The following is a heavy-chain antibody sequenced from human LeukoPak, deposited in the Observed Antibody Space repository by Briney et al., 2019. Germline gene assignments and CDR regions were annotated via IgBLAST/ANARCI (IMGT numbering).Heavy chain of an antibody. CDR2: IYYGGST. CDR1: GGSTSSGDYY. D-gene: IGHD1-14*01. Sequence: SQTLSLTCTVSGGSTSSGDYYWSWIRRHPGKGLEWIGYIYYGGSTYYNPSLKSQVAISVDTSKNQFSLKLSSVTAADTAVYYCARVPNQSKYSIGNYWGQGTLVTVSS. J-gene: IGHJ4*02. CDR3: ARVPNQSKYSIGNY. V-gene: IGHV4-31*01.